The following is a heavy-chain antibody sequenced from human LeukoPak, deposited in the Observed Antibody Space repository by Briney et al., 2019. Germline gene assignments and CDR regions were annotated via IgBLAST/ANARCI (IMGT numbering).Heavy chain of an antibody. V-gene: IGHV4-39*01. D-gene: IGHD6-19*01. CDR1: GGSISSSSYY. J-gene: IGHJ4*02. CDR2: IYYSGST. CDR3: VRHSGWYFGY. Sequence: SETLSLTCTVSGGSISSSSYYWGWIRQPPGKGLEWIGSIYYSGSTYYNPSLKSRVTISVDTSKNQFSLNLSSVTAADTAVYYCVRHSGWYFGYWGQGTLVTVSS.